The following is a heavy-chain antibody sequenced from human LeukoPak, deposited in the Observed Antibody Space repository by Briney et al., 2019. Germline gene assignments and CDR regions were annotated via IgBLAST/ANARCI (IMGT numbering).Heavy chain of an antibody. D-gene: IGHD1-1*01. CDR2: IYYHENT. J-gene: IGHJ4*02. CDR1: GFTFSSYW. V-gene: IGHV4-39*01. CDR3: ARRTYSAAYWKHFDY. Sequence: GSLRLSCAASGFTFSSYWMSWIRQAPGKGLEWIGSIYYHENTYYNSSLKGRVTISVDTSKNQFSLKLNSVTAADTAVYFCARRTYSAAYWKHFDYWGQGTLVTVSS.